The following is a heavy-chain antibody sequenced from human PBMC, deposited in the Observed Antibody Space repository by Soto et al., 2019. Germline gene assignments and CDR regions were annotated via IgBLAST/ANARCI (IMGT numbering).Heavy chain of an antibody. J-gene: IGHJ5*02. D-gene: IGHD3-9*01. CDR1: GYTFTGYG. Sequence: ASVKVSCKASGYTFTGYGLSWVRQAPGQGLEWMAWISTYNGNTNYAQKFQGRVTMSTETSMSTAYMELRRLRSDDTAVYYCARVRNYDILTGVFAPWGQGTLVTVSS. CDR2: ISTYNGNT. V-gene: IGHV1-18*01. CDR3: ARVRNYDILTGVFAP.